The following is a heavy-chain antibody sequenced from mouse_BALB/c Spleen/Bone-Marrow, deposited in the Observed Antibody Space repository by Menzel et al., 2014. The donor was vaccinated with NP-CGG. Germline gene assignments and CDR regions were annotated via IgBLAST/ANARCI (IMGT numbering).Heavy chain of an antibody. CDR1: GFSLTSYG. CDR3: ARALTGNYYAMDY. J-gene: IGHJ4*01. Sequence: VRLVESGPGLVAPSQSLSITCTVSGFSLTSYGVHWVRQPPGKGLEWLGVIWAGGNTNYNSALMSRLSISKDNSKSQVFLKMNSLQTDDTAMYYCARALTGNYYAMDYWGQGTSVTVSS. CDR2: IWAGGNT. V-gene: IGHV2-9*02. D-gene: IGHD4-1*01.